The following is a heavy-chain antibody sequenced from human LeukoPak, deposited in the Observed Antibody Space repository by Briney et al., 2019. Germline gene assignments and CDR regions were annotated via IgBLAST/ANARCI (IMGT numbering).Heavy chain of an antibody. D-gene: IGHD1-26*01. CDR3: AKLSGSFPLDI. J-gene: IGHJ3*02. Sequence: GGSLRLSCAASGFTFSSYAMSWVRQAPGKGLEWVSAINKGGDNTYYADSVKGRFTISRDNSKNTLYLQMNCLRAEDTAIYYCAKLSGSFPLDIWGQGTMVPVSS. CDR1: GFTFSSYA. V-gene: IGHV3-23*01. CDR2: INKGGDNT.